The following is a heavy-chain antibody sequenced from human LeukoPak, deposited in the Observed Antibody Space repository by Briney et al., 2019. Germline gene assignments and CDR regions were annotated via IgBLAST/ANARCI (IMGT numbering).Heavy chain of an antibody. CDR1: GYAFTGYY. CDR2: INPNSGGT. V-gene: IGHV1-2*02. Sequence: GASVKVSCKASGYAFTGYYMHWVRQAPGQGLEWMGWINPNSGGTNYAQKFQSRVTMTRDTSISTAYMELSRLRSDDTAVYYCARITMVRGVRGYFDYWGQGTLVTVSS. D-gene: IGHD3-10*01. J-gene: IGHJ4*02. CDR3: ARITMVRGVRGYFDY.